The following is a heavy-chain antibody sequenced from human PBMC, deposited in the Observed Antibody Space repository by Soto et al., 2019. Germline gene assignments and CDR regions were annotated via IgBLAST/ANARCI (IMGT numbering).Heavy chain of an antibody. CDR1: GFTFRDFD. J-gene: IGHJ5*02. CDR3: TTHDYRATIDL. CDR2: IRSNANYYAT. D-gene: IGHD4-4*01. V-gene: IGHV3-73*02. Sequence: ELQLVESGGGWVLPGVYLKLSCAASGFTFRDFDIFWVRQASGKGLEWVGRIRSNANYYATAYAASVKGRFTISRDDSKNTAYLQMNSLNSEDTAVYYCTTHDYRATIDLWGQGTLVTVSS.